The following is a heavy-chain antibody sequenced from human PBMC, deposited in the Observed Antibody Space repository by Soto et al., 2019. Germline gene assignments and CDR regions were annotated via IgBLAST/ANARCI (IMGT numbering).Heavy chain of an antibody. V-gene: IGHV5-51*01. CDR2: IYPGDSDT. CDR1: GYSFTSHW. D-gene: IGHD4-17*01. Sequence: GESLKISCKGSGYSFTSHWIGWVRQMPGKGLEWMGIIYPGDSDTSYSPSFQGQVTISADKSISTAYLQWSSLKASDTALYYFSRQLTVTTDYYYYFMDVWGKGTTVTVSS. J-gene: IGHJ6*03. CDR3: SRQLTVTTDYYYYFMDV.